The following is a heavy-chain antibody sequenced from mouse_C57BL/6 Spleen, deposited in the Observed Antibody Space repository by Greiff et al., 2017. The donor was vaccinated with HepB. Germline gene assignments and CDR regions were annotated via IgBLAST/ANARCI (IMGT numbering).Heavy chain of an antibody. V-gene: IGHV5-6*02. Sequence: DVMLVESGGDLVKPGGSLKLSCAASGFTFSSYGMSWVRQTPDKRLEWVATISSGGSYTYYPDSVKGRFTISRDNAKNTLYLQMSSLKSEDTAMYYWARHESLLRRGDFDYWGQGTTLTVSS. J-gene: IGHJ2*01. CDR2: ISSGGSYT. D-gene: IGHD1-1*01. CDR3: ARHESLLRRGDFDY. CDR1: GFTFSSYG.